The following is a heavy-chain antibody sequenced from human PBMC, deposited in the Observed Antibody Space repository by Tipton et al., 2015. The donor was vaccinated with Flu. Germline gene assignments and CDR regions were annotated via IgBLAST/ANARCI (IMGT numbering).Heavy chain of an antibody. CDR3: ATLTGDDY. CDR2: ITSSGNTI. Sequence: QLVQSGGGLVQPGGSLRLSCAASGFTFSSYEMNWVRQAPGKGLEWLSYITSSGNTISYADSVRGRFTISRDNTKKSLYLQLNSLRVEDTAIYYCATLTGDDYWGQGILVTVSS. CDR1: GFTFSSYE. D-gene: IGHD7-27*01. V-gene: IGHV3-48*03. J-gene: IGHJ4*02.